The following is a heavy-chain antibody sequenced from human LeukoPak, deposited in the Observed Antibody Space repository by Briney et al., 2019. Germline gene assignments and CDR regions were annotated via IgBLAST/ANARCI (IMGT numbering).Heavy chain of an antibody. CDR3: ARVGALSSSWLLY. D-gene: IGHD6-13*01. CDR1: GFTFGDYA. CDR2: IRSKVYGGTT. Sequence: PGGSLRLSCTTSGFTFGDYAMSWVRQTPGKGLEWVGFIRSKVYGGTTEYAASVKGRFTISRDDSKSIAYLQMNSLRAEDTAVYFCARVGALSSSWLLYWGQGTLVTVSS. J-gene: IGHJ4*02. V-gene: IGHV3-49*04.